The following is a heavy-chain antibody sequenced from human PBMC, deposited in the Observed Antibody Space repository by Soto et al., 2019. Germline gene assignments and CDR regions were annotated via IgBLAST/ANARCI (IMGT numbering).Heavy chain of an antibody. Sequence: SETLSLTCTVSGGSISSSSYYWGWIRQPPGKGLEWIGNIYYSGSTYYNPSPKSRVTISVDKSKNQFSLKLSSVTAADTAVYYCARVGYCSGGSCYYADNWFDPWGQGTLVTVSS. J-gene: IGHJ5*02. V-gene: IGHV4-39*07. CDR2: IYYSGST. CDR1: GGSISSSSYY. CDR3: ARVGYCSGGSCYYADNWFDP. D-gene: IGHD2-15*01.